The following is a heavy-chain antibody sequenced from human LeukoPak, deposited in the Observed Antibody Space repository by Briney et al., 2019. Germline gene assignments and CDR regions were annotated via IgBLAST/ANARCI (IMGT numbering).Heavy chain of an antibody. Sequence: SETLSLTCTVSGGSISSYYWTWIRQPPGKGLEWIGYVSYSGTTKYNPSLKSRVTMSVDMSKNRLSLRLTPVTAADTAVYYCYICSSTSCYRYWGQGTLVTVSS. CDR1: GGSISSYY. V-gene: IGHV4-59*01. CDR2: VSYSGTT. CDR3: YICSSTSCYRY. J-gene: IGHJ4*02. D-gene: IGHD2-2*01.